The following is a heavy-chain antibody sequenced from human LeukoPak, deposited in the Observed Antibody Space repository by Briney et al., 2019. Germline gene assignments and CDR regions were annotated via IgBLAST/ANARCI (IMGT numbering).Heavy chain of an antibody. CDR3: AREDDTGRYMGDDAFDI. CDR2: IIPMSDTA. J-gene: IGHJ3*02. CDR1: GGTFNSYA. V-gene: IGHV1-69*05. D-gene: IGHD1-26*01. Sequence: ASVKVSCKASGGTFNSYAISWVRQAPGQGLEWMGGIIPMSDTANYPQKFRGRLTITTDIPTSTVYMELSSLRSEDTAVYYCAREDDTGRYMGDDAFDIWGQGTMVTVSS.